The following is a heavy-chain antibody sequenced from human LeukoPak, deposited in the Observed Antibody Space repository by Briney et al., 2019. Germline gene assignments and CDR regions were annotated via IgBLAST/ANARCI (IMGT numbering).Heavy chain of an antibody. CDR1: GITLSNYG. V-gene: IGHV3-23*01. J-gene: IGHJ6*02. CDR3: ASGKRQYQLLDYYYYGMDV. CDR2: ISDSGGRT. D-gene: IGHD2-2*01. Sequence: GGSLRLSCAVSGITLSNYGMSWVRQAPGKGLEWVAGISDSGGRTNYADSVKGRFTISRDNAKNSLYLQMNSLRAEDTAVYYCASGKRQYQLLDYYYYGMDVWGQGTTVTVSS.